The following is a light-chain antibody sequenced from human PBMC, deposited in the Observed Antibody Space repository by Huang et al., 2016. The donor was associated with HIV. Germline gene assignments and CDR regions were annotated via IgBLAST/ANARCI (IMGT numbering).Light chain of an antibody. CDR1: QSVSSN. CDR2: GAS. V-gene: IGKV3-15*01. CDR3: QQNNNWPPLFT. Sequence: EIVMTQSPATLSVSPGERATLSCRASQSVSSNLAWHQQKPGQAPRLLIYGASTRATGIPARFSGSGSGTEFTLTISSLQSEDFAVYYCQQNNNWPPLFTFGPGIKVDIK. J-gene: IGKJ3*01.